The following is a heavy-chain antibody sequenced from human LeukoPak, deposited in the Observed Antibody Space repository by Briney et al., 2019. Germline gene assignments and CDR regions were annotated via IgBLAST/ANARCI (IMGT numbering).Heavy chain of an antibody. J-gene: IGHJ4*02. CDR1: GVSIRDNNYY. D-gene: IGHD2-8*02. Sequence: PSETLSLTCTVSGVSIRDNNYYWGWVRQPPGKGLEWIGSMFYTGSTYYNPSLRPRVTLSVDTSKNQLSLNLKSGTAADTAVYFCARLLLGSTVIDYWGQGTLVTVSS. V-gene: IGHV4-39*01. CDR3: ARLLLGSTVIDY. CDR2: MFYTGST.